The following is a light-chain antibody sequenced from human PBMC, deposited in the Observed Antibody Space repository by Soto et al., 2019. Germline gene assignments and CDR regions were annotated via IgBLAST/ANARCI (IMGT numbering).Light chain of an antibody. CDR3: MQATQYRPYT. Sequence: DVVMTQNPLSSPVTLGQPASISCRSSESLQHSDGNTYLNWLQQWPGQPPRLLIYKVSNRFSGVSDRYSGSGVEKDFTLKISRVEAEDVVVYYCMQATQYRPYTFGQGTKLEIK. CDR2: KVS. J-gene: IGKJ2*01. CDR1: ESLQHSDGNTY. V-gene: IGKV2-24*01.